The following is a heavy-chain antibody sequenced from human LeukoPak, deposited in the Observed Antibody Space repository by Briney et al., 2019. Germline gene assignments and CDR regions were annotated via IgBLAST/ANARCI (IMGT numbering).Heavy chain of an antibody. D-gene: IGHD6-19*01. CDR2: IYHSGST. V-gene: IGHV4-30-2*01. CDR3: ARDVGGWYHYNWFDP. J-gene: IGHJ5*02. CDR1: GGSISSGGYS. Sequence: KPSETLSLTCAVSGGSISSGGYSWSWIRQPPGKGLEWIGYIYHSGSTNYNPSLKSRVTMSVDTSKNQFSLKLSSVTAADTAVYYCARDVGGWYHYNWFDPWGQGTLVTVSS.